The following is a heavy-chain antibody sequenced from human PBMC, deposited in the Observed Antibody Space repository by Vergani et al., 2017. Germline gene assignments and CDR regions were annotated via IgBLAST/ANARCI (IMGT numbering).Heavy chain of an antibody. CDR2: INHSGST. CDR3: AGDVHYDILTGDLYGMDV. V-gene: IGHV4-34*01. CDR1: GGSFSGYY. Sequence: QVQLQQWGAGLLKPSETLSLTCVVYGGSFSGYYWSWIRQPPGKGLEWIGEINHSGSTNDNPSLKSRVTISVDTSKNQFSLKLSSVTAKDRAVYYCAGDVHYDILTGDLYGMDVWGQGTTVTVSS. J-gene: IGHJ6*02. D-gene: IGHD3-9*01.